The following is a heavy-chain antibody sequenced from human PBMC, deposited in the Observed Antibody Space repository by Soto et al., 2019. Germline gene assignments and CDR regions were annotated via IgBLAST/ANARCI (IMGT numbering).Heavy chain of an antibody. J-gene: IGHJ4*02. CDR3: ARPYASGTYPLEY. Sequence: QVQLQESGPGLVKPSETLSLTCTVSGGSVSGYYWSWIRQSPENGLQWIVYIYDSGTINYNPSLKSRITVSVDTSKNQVSLKLSSVTAAATAVYYCARPYASGTYPLEYWGQGTLVTVSS. D-gene: IGHD3-10*01. CDR2: IYDSGTI. CDR1: GGSVSGYY. V-gene: IGHV4-59*08.